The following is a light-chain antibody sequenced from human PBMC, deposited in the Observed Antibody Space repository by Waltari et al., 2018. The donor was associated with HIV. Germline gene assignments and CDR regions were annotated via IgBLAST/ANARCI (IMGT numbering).Light chain of an antibody. CDR1: QSVLYSSNNKNY. Sequence: DIVMTQSPDSLAVSLGERATINCKSSQSVLYSSNNKNYLAWYQQKPGQPPKLLIYCASTRESGVPDRFSGSGSGADVTLTVSSLQAEDVAVYYCQQYYTTLWTFGQGTMLEIK. CDR3: QQYYTTLWT. CDR2: CAS. J-gene: IGKJ1*01. V-gene: IGKV4-1*01.